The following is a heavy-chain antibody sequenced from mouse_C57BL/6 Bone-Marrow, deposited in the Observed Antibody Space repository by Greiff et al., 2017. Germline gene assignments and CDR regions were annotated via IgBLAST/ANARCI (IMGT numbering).Heavy chain of an antibody. V-gene: IGHV1-50*01. CDR2: IDPSDSYT. CDR3: ARSGLLLSFPYWYFDV. J-gene: IGHJ1*03. Sequence: VQLQQPGAELVKPGASVKLSCKASGYTFTSYWMQWVKQRPGQGLEWIGEIDPSDSYTNYNQKFKGKATLTVDTSSSTAYMQLSSLTSEDSAVYYCARSGLLLSFPYWYFDVWGTGTTVTVSS. CDR1: GYTFTSYW. D-gene: IGHD2-3*01.